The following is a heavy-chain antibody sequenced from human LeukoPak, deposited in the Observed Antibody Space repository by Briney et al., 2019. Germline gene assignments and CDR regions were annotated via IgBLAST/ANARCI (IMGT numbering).Heavy chain of an antibody. V-gene: IGHV4-4*07. Sequence: SETLSLTCTVSGGSISSYYWSWIRQPAGKGLEWIGRIYTSGSTNYNPSLKSRVTISVDKSKNQFSLKLSSVTAADTAVYYCARDLGYCSSTSCSQPGCFDYWGQGTLVTVSS. J-gene: IGHJ4*02. D-gene: IGHD2-2*01. CDR2: IYTSGST. CDR3: ARDLGYCSSTSCSQPGCFDY. CDR1: GGSISSYY.